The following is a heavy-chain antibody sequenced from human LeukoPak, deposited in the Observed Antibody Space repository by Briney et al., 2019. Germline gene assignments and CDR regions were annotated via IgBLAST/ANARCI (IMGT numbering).Heavy chain of an antibody. CDR2: INPNSGGT. CDR3: ARGMRESDYGDYGSWFDP. J-gene: IGHJ5*02. Sequence: ASVKVSCKTSGYTFTDYYIHWVRQAPGQGLEWMGWINPNSGGTNYAQRFQGRVTMTRDTSISTTYMELSSLRSGDTAVYYCARGMRESDYGDYGSWFDPWGQGTLVTVSS. V-gene: IGHV1-2*02. D-gene: IGHD4-17*01. CDR1: GYTFTDYY.